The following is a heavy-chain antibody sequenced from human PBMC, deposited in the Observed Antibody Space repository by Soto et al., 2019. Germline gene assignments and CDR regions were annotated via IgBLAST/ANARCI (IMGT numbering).Heavy chain of an antibody. CDR3: VRGYRSSFAY. CDR2: TYYRSKWTN. Sequence: ISLTCASSGDSVSSISASWNWIRQSPSRGLEWLGRTYYRSKWTNDYAVSVKSRITINPDTSKNQFSLQLSSVTPEDTAMYYCVRGYRSSFAYWGQGTPVIVSS. D-gene: IGHD2-15*01. V-gene: IGHV6-1*01. CDR1: GDSVSSISAS. J-gene: IGHJ1*01.